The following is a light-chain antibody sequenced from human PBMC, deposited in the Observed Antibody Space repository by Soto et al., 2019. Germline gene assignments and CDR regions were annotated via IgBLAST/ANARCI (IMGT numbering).Light chain of an antibody. CDR3: QQGHSFPLT. CDR2: DIS. Sequence: DIQMTQSPSSVSASVGDTVTISCRASQGISSWVAWYQQKPGKAPRLLIYDISSLRDGVPLRFSGSGSGTDFTLTISSLQPEDFATYDCQQGHSFPLTFGGGTKVEFK. V-gene: IGKV1D-12*01. J-gene: IGKJ4*01. CDR1: QGISSW.